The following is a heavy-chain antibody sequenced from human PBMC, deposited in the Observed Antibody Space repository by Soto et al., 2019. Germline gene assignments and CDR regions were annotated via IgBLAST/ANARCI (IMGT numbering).Heavy chain of an antibody. CDR3: AKDGGVGNNFDY. V-gene: IGHV3-30*18. CDR2: ISYDGSNK. D-gene: IGHD3-16*01. CDR1: GFTFSSYG. Sequence: PGGSLRLSCAASGFTFSSYGMHWVRQAPGKGLEWVAVISYDGSNKYYADSVKGRFTISRDNSKNTLYLQMNSLRAEDTAVYYCAKDGGVGNNFDYWGQGTLVTVSS. J-gene: IGHJ4*02.